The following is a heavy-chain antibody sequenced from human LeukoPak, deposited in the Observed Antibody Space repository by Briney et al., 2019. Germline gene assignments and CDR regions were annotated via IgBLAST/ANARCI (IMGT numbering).Heavy chain of an antibody. V-gene: IGHV4-38-2*02. CDR3: ARDYYGSGSYGWFDP. CDR1: GYSISSDYY. D-gene: IGHD3-10*01. J-gene: IGHJ5*02. CDR2: IYHSGST. Sequence: PSETLSLTCAVSGYSISSDYYWGWIRQPPGKGLEWIGSIYHSGSTYYNPSLKSRVTISFATSKNQFSLKLSPVTAADTAVYYCARDYYGSGSYGWFDPWGQGTLVTVSS.